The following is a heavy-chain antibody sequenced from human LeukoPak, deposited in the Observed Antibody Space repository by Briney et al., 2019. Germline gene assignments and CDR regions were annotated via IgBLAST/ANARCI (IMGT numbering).Heavy chain of an antibody. D-gene: IGHD2-2*01. V-gene: IGHV1-18*01. J-gene: IGHJ5*02. CDR2: ISAYNGNT. CDR3: ARDLLYCSSTSCYPYNWFDP. Sequence: GDSVKVSCKASGYTFTSYGISWVRQAPGQGLEWMGWISAYNGNTNYAQKLQGRVTMTTDTSTSTAYMELRSLRSDDTAVYYCARDLLYCSSTSCYPYNWFDPWGQGTLVTVSS. CDR1: GYTFTSYG.